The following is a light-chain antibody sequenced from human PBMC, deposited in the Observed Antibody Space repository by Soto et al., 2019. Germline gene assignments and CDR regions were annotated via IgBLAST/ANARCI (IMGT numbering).Light chain of an antibody. CDR2: AAS. CDR1: QSINNY. V-gene: IGKV1-39*01. J-gene: IGKJ2*01. CDR3: QQSYSIPPYT. Sequence: DIQMTQSPSSLSASVGDRVTITCRASQSINNYLNWYQQKPGKAPKPLIYAASSLQSGVPSRFSGSGSGTDFTLTISRLQPEDFATYYCQQSYSIPPYTFGQGTKLEIK.